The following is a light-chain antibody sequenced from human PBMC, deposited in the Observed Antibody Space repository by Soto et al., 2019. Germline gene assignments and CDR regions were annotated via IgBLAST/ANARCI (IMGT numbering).Light chain of an antibody. V-gene: IGLV2-23*01. J-gene: IGLJ3*02. CDR2: EGS. Sequence: QSVLTQPASVSGSPGQSITISCTGTRSDVGSYNLVSWYQQHPGKAPKLMIYEGSKRPSGVSNRFSGSKSGNTASLTISGLQAEDEADYYCCSYAGSSTSWVFGGGTKLTVL. CDR1: RSDVGSYNL. CDR3: CSYAGSSTSWV.